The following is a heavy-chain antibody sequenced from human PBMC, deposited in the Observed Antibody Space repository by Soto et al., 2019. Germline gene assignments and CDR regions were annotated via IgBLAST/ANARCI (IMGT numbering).Heavy chain of an antibody. D-gene: IGHD3-3*01. J-gene: IGHJ6*02. CDR2: IKQDGSEK. CDR1: GFTFSSYW. V-gene: IGHV3-7*01. Sequence: GGSLRLSCAASGFTFSSYWMSWVRQAPGKGLEWVANIKQDGSEKYYVDSVKGRFTISRDNAKNSLYLQMNSLRAEDTAVYYCARDSVFWSGYPRPTSGMDVWGQGTTVTV. CDR3: ARDSVFWSGYPRPTSGMDV.